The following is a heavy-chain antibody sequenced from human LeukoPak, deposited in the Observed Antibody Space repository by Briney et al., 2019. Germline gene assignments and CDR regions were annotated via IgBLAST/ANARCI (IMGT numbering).Heavy chain of an antibody. V-gene: IGHV3-9*01. CDR1: GFTFDDYA. Sequence: GRSLRLSCAASGFTFDDYAMHWVRQAPGKGLEWVSGISWNSGSIGYADSVKGRFTISRDNAKNFLYLQMNSLRAEDTALYYCAKDTQRIDYYYGSGSYYKGGWYFDLWGRGTLVTVSS. CDR2: ISWNSGSI. D-gene: IGHD3-10*01. J-gene: IGHJ2*01. CDR3: AKDTQRIDYYYGSGSYYKGGWYFDL.